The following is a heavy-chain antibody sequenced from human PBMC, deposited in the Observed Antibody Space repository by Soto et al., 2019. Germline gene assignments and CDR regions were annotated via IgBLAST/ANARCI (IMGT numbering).Heavy chain of an antibody. J-gene: IGHJ3*01. CDR3: ASVSGGAFDF. CDR2: IYYSGST. V-gene: IGHV4-59*01. Sequence: QVQLQESGPGLVKPSETLSLTCTVSGGSISSYYWSWIRQPPGKGLEWIGYIYYSGSTNYNPSLTSRVTISVDTHQNQFSLKLSSVTAADTAVYYRASVSGGAFDFWGQGTMVTVSS. CDR1: GGSISSYY. D-gene: IGHD1-26*01.